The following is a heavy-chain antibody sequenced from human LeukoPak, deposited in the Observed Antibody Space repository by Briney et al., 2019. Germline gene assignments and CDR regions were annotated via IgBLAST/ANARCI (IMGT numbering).Heavy chain of an antibody. CDR1: GYTFTGYY. Sequence: ASVKVSCKASGYTFTGYYMHWVRQAPGQELEWMGWINPNSGGTNFAPKFQGRVTMTRDTSISTAYMELSRLRSDDTAVYYCARDFPYYYDSSGYPYWGQGTLVTVSS. J-gene: IGHJ4*02. D-gene: IGHD3-22*01. CDR3: ARDFPYYYDSSGYPY. V-gene: IGHV1-2*02. CDR2: INPNSGGT.